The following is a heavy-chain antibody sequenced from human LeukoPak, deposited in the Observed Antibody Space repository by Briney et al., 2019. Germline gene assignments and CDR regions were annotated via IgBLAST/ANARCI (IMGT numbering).Heavy chain of an antibody. J-gene: IGHJ4*02. CDR1: GDSFSGYF. Sequence: SETLSLTCAVYGDSFSGYFWSWIRQPPDKGLEWIGEINHSGDTYYNPSLRSRVTLSVDTSKNQFSLKVTSATAADTAVYYCARLVSQTEPRFDSWGQGTLVTVSS. V-gene: IGHV4-34*01. D-gene: IGHD6-13*01. CDR2: INHSGDT. CDR3: ARLVSQTEPRFDS.